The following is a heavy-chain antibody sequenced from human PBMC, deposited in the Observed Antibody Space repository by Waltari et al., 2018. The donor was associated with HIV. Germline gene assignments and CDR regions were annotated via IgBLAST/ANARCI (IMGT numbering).Heavy chain of an antibody. Sequence: QVRLVESGGGVVPPGGSLRLSCAASGFTFSGYGIHWVRQAPGKGLEWVAFIRHYDSNRYYRDSEKGRFTISRDNSKNTVDLQMNNLKAEDTAVYYCGKDSNYFYDSTGYYCDFWGQGTLVTVSS. CDR1: GFTFSGYG. D-gene: IGHD3-3*01. CDR2: IRHYDSNR. V-gene: IGHV3-30*02. J-gene: IGHJ4*02. CDR3: GKDSNYFYDSTGYYCDF.